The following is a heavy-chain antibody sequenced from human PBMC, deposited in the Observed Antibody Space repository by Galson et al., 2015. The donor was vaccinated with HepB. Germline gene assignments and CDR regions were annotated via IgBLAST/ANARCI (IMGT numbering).Heavy chain of an antibody. J-gene: IGHJ4*02. Sequence: SLRLSCAASGFTFSNAWMNWVRQAPGKGLEWVGRIKSKTDGGTTDYAAPVKGRFTISRGDSKNTLYLQMNSLKTEDTAVYYCTTISSSWYGRVFDYWGQGTLVTVSS. CDR2: IKSKTDGGTT. CDR1: GFTFSNAW. D-gene: IGHD6-13*01. V-gene: IGHV3-15*07. CDR3: TTISSSWYGRVFDY.